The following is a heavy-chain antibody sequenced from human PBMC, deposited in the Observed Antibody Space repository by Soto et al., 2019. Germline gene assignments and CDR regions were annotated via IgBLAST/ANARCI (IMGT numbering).Heavy chain of an antibody. CDR3: ARALYSSGWSYYYYYGMDV. J-gene: IGHJ6*02. V-gene: IGHV3-30-3*01. CDR2: ISYDGSNK. D-gene: IGHD6-13*01. Sequence: GGSLRLSCAASGFTSRSHAMHWVRQAPGKGLEWVAVISYDGSNKYYADSVKGRFTISRDNSKNTLSLQMNSLRAEDTAVYYCARALYSSGWSYYYYYGMDVWGQGTTVTVSS. CDR1: GFTSRSHA.